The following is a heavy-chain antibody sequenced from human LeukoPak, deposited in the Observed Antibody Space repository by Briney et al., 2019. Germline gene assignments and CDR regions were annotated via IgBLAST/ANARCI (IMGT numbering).Heavy chain of an antibody. D-gene: IGHD2-15*01. V-gene: IGHV1-18*01. Sequence: ASVKVSCKASGYTFTSYGISWVRQAPGQGLEWMGWISAYNGNTNYAQKLQGRVTMTTDTSTSTAYMELRSLRSDDTAVYYCARPLGYCSGGSCFYYFDYWGQGTLVTVSS. J-gene: IGHJ4*02. CDR3: ARPLGYCSGGSCFYYFDY. CDR2: ISAYNGNT. CDR1: GYTFTSYG.